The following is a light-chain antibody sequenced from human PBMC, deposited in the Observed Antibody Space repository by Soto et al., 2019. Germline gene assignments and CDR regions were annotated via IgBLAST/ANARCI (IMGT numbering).Light chain of an antibody. V-gene: IGKV3-11*01. Sequence: EIVLTQSPATLSLSPGERATLSCRASQSVSSSLAWYQQKPAQAPRLLIYDASNRATGIPARFSGSGSGTDFTLTISSLEPEDFAVYYCQQRSNWPSFTFGPGTKVDIK. J-gene: IGKJ3*01. CDR1: QSVSSS. CDR3: QQRSNWPSFT. CDR2: DAS.